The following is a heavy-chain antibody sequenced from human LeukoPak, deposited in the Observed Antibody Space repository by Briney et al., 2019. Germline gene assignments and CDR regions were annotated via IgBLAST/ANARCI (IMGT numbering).Heavy chain of an antibody. CDR3: TTDMAVCSGGSCYSNHAFDI. J-gene: IGHJ3*02. V-gene: IGHV3-15*01. Sequence: GGSLRLSCAASGFTFSNAWMSWVRQAPGKGLEWVGRIKSKTDGGTTDYAAPVKGRFTISRDDSKNTPYLQMNSLKTEDTAVYYCTTDMAVCSGGSCYSNHAFDIWGQGTMVTVSS. CDR1: GFTFSNAW. CDR2: IKSKTDGGTT. D-gene: IGHD2-15*01.